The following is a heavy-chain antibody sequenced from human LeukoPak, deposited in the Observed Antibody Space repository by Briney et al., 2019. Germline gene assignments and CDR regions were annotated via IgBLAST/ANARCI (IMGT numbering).Heavy chain of an antibody. V-gene: IGHV3-48*03. CDR3: ASARLYSSSWYCYFDY. CDR2: ISSGGTTI. CDR1: GFTFSRYG. Sequence: GGSLRLSCVASGFTFSRYGVNWVRQAPGKGLEWVSYISSGGTTIYYADSVKGRFTISRDNAKNSLYLQMNNLRAEDTAVYYCASARLYSSSWYCYFDYWGRGTLVTVSS. J-gene: IGHJ4*02. D-gene: IGHD6-13*01.